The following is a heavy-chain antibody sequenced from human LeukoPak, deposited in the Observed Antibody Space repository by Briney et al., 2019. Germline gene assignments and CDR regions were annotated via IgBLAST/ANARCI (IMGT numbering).Heavy chain of an antibody. CDR1: GFAFSSYE. CDR3: AKDLDGSGTDAFDI. V-gene: IGHV3-48*03. Sequence: GGSLRLSCAASGFAFSSYEMNWVRQAPGKGLEWVSYISSSGSTIYYADSVKGRFTISRDNAKNSLYLQMNSLRAEDTAVYYCAKDLDGSGTDAFDIWGQGTMVTVSS. CDR2: ISSSGSTI. D-gene: IGHD3-10*01. J-gene: IGHJ3*02.